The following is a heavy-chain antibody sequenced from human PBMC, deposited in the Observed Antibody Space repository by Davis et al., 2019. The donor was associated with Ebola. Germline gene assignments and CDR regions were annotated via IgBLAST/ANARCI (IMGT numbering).Heavy chain of an antibody. CDR2: ISYSGATI. CDR3: AKDRAPSTVSAIVYYYYGMDV. CDR1: GFTFSDNY. Sequence: GESLKISCAAPGFTFSDNYMTWTRHAPGKGLEWVAYISYSGATIYYADSVKGRVTISRDDSRNTVYLQMNSLRGEDTAVYYCAKDRAPSTVSAIVYYYYGMDVWGQGTTVTVS. J-gene: IGHJ6*01. D-gene: IGHD4-17*01. V-gene: IGHV3-11*04.